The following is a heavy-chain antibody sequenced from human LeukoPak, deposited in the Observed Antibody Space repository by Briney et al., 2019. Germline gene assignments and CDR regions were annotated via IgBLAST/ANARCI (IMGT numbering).Heavy chain of an antibody. Sequence: GAAVKVSCKASGYTFTSYGISWVGPAPGQGLGGVGRISACNGNTKHGQTLQGSVPMTTDTSTIKAHMELRSLRSDDTAVYYGARVDIVVVPAAIFDDFDIWGQGTMVTVSS. CDR3: ARVDIVVVPAAIFDDFDI. D-gene: IGHD2-2*01. J-gene: IGHJ3*02. V-gene: IGHV1-18*01. CDR1: GYTFTSYG. CDR2: ISACNGNT.